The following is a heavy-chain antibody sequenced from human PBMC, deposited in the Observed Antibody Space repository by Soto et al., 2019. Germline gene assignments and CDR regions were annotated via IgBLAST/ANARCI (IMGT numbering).Heavy chain of an antibody. CDR2: IKEDGSEK. V-gene: IGHV3-7*01. CDR1: GFTFSKDW. Sequence: EVQVVESGGGLVQPGGSLRLSCAASGFTFSKDWMSWVRQAPGKGLEWVANIKEDGSEKNYVDSVKGRFTISRDNAKNSLYLQMHSLRAEDPAVYYCARVPVKVAAGTAWLDPWGQGTLVTVSS. CDR3: ARVPVKVAAGTAWLDP. J-gene: IGHJ5*02. D-gene: IGHD6-13*01.